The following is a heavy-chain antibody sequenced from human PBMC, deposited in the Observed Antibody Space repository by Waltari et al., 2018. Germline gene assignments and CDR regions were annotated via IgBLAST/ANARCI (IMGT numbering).Heavy chain of an antibody. CDR2: VYYTGAM. CDR1: GFSVPPASRTSY. D-gene: IGHD3-16*01. J-gene: IGHJ6*02. CDR3: ALGEFKDMFYVMDV. Sequence: QAQLRQSGPGLVRPSGTLSLTSRVPGFSVPPASRTSYWGWLRQPPGRGLEWIGYVYYTGAMNYNPSLKSRVTISLDTSKSQFSLRLNSVTAADTAVYYCALGEFKDMFYVMDVWGQGTTVTVAS. V-gene: IGHV4-61*01.